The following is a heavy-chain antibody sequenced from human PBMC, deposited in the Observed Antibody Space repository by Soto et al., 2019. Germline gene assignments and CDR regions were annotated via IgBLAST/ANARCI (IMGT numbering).Heavy chain of an antibody. CDR1: GFSLTTYDMG. CDR2: IYWDDDK. D-gene: IGHD4-17*01. V-gene: IGHV2-5*02. J-gene: IGHJ4*02. Sequence: QITLKESGPTLVRPAQTLTLTCAFSGFSLTTYDMGVAWIRQPPGKALEWLALIYWDDDKRYSPSLKDRLAISKDTSRNQVVLTITNMDPGYTATYFCAHAGDYDLLTFDHWGPGTLVTVSS. CDR3: AHAGDYDLLTFDH.